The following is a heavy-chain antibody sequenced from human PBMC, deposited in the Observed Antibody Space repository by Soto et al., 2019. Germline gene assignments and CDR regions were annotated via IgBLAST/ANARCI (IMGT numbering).Heavy chain of an antibody. CDR2: IYYSGST. CDR3: ARGLGVTIPLYGMDV. Sequence: PSETLSLTCTVSGGSISSYYWSWIRQPPGKGLEWIGYIYYSGSTNYNPSLKSRVTISVDTSKNQFSLKLSSVTAADTAVYYCARGLGVTIPLYGMDVWGQGTTVTVSS. D-gene: IGHD3-3*01. J-gene: IGHJ6*02. CDR1: GGSISSYY. V-gene: IGHV4-59*01.